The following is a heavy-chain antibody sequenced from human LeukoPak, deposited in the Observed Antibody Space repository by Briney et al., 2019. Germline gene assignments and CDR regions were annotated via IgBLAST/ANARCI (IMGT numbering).Heavy chain of an antibody. CDR3: AREFKSRRGIAARPGAFDI. J-gene: IGHJ3*02. CDR1: GYTFTSYG. D-gene: IGHD6-6*01. Sequence: ASVKVSCKASGYTFTSYGISWVRQAPGQGLEWMGWISAYNGNTNYAQKLQGRVTMTTDTSTSTAYMELRSLRSDDTAVYYCAREFKSRRGIAARPGAFDIWGQGTMVTVSS. CDR2: ISAYNGNT. V-gene: IGHV1-18*01.